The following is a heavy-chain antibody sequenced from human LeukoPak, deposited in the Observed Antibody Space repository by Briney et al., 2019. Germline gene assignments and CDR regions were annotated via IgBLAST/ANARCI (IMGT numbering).Heavy chain of an antibody. Sequence: ASVKVPCKASGYTFTGYYMHWVRQAPGQGLEWMGWINPNSGGTNYAQKFQGRVTMTRDTSISTAYMELSRLRSDDTAVYYCARDLKLYYDSSGYDYWGQGTLVTVSS. CDR3: ARDLKLYYDSSGYDY. J-gene: IGHJ4*02. CDR2: INPNSGGT. V-gene: IGHV1-2*02. D-gene: IGHD3-22*01. CDR1: GYTFTGYY.